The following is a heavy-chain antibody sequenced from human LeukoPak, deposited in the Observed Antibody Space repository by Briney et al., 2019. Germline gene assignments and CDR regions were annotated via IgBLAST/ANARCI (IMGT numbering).Heavy chain of an antibody. CDR1: GGSISSYY. CDR2: IYTSGST. Sequence: SETLSLTCTVSGGSISSYYWSWIRQPAGKGLEWIGRIYTSGSTNYNPSLKSRVTMSVDTSKNQFSLKLSSVTAADTAVYYCARDDYCSGGHCYNWFDPWGQGTLVTVSS. CDR3: ARDDYCSGGHCYNWFDP. J-gene: IGHJ5*02. D-gene: IGHD2-15*01. V-gene: IGHV4-4*07.